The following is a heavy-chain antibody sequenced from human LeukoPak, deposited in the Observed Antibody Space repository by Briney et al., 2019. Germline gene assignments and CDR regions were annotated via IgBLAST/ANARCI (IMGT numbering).Heavy chain of an antibody. CDR2: IYYTGIT. D-gene: IGHD6-13*01. Sequence: SDTLSLTCTVSGGSISTTSYYWGWIRQPPGKGLEWIGSIYYTGITFYNASLKSRVTISVDTSKNQFSLDLSSVTAADTALYYCARHSSRDAFDIWGQGTMVTVSS. CDR1: GGSISTTSYY. J-gene: IGHJ3*02. V-gene: IGHV4-39*01. CDR3: ARHSSRDAFDI.